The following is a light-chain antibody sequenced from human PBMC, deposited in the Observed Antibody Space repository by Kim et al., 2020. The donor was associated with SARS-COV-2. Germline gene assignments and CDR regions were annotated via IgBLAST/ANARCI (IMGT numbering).Light chain of an antibody. Sequence: ASVEVRITISCRASQNMNIWLAWYQQKPGKAPKLLIYAASSLQSGVPSRFSGSGSGTDFTLTISSLQPEDFATYYCQQANSFPLTFGGGTKVELK. CDR1: QNMNIW. CDR2: AAS. J-gene: IGKJ4*01. V-gene: IGKV1-12*01. CDR3: QQANSFPLT.